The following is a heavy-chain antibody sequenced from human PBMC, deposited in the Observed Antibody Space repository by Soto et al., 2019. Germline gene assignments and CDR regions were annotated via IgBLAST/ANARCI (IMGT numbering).Heavy chain of an antibody. V-gene: IGHV3-23*01. CDR1: GFTFSSYA. Sequence: EVQLLESGGGLVQPGESLRLSCAASGFTFSSYAMSWVRQAPGKGLEWVSVISGSDDSTYYADSVKGQFTISRDNPKNTLYLQMNSLRAEDTAVYYCAKRSSSSTFDYWGQGTLVTVSS. D-gene: IGHD6-6*01. J-gene: IGHJ4*02. CDR3: AKRSSSSTFDY. CDR2: ISGSDDST.